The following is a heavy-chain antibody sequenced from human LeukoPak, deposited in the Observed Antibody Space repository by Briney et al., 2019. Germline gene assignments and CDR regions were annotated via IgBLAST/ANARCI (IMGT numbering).Heavy chain of an antibody. CDR3: ARGPLNTDY. CDR2: MNPNSGNT. J-gene: IGHJ4*02. Sequence: ASVKVSCKASGYTFTGYHMHWVRQAPGQGLEWMGWMNPNSGNTGYAQKFQGRVTMTRNTSISTAYMELSSLRSEDTAVYYCARGPLNTDYWGQGTLVTVSS. CDR1: GYTFTGYH. V-gene: IGHV1-8*02.